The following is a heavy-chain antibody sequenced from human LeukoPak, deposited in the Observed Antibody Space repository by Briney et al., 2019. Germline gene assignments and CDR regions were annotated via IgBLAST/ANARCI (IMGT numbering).Heavy chain of an antibody. CDR3: ARLTGYYWSVVTY. D-gene: IGHD3-9*01. V-gene: IGHV4-34*01. Sequence: PSETLSLTCAVYGGSFSGYYWSWIRQPPGKGLEWIEEINHSGSTNYNPSLKSRVTISVDTSKNQFSLKLSSVTAADTAVYYCARLTGYYWSVVTYWGQGTLVTVSS. CDR1: GGSFSGYY. CDR2: INHSGST. J-gene: IGHJ4*02.